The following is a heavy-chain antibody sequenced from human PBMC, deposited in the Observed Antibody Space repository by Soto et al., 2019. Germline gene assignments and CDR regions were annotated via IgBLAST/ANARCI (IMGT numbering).Heavy chain of an antibody. Sequence: SVKVSCKASGGTFSSYTIRWVRQAPGQGLEWMGRIIPILGIANYAQKFQGRVTITADKSTSTAYMELSSLRSEDTAVYYCAREGNCSGGSCYWNWFDPWGQGTLVTVSS. J-gene: IGHJ5*02. V-gene: IGHV1-69*04. CDR3: AREGNCSGGSCYWNWFDP. CDR2: IIPILGIA. CDR1: GGTFSSYT. D-gene: IGHD2-15*01.